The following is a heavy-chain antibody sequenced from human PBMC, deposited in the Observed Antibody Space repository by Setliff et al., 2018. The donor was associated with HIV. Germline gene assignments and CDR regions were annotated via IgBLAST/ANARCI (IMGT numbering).Heavy chain of an antibody. CDR2: IYPGDSDT. Sequence: PGESLKISCKGSGYSFTSYWIGWVRQMPGKGLEWMGIIYPGDSDTRYSPSFQGQVTISADKSISTADKSISTAYLQWSSLKASDTAMYYCAREDYYDQKGAFDIWGQGTMVTVSS. V-gene: IGHV5-51*01. D-gene: IGHD3-22*01. J-gene: IGHJ3*02. CDR1: GYSFTSYW. CDR3: AREDYYDQKGAFDI.